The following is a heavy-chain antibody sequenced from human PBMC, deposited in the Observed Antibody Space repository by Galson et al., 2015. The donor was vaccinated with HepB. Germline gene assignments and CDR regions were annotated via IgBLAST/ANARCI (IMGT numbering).Heavy chain of an antibody. CDR1: GDSVSSNSAA. D-gene: IGHD5-12*01. J-gene: IGHJ3*01. CDR2: TYYRSKWYK. Sequence: CAISGDSVSSNSAAWNWIRQSPSRGLEWLGRTYYRSKWYKDYAISVKSRISINPDTSKNQLSLQLKSVTPEDTAVYFCARAPGREESGYDTDAIDLWGQGTMVTVSS. CDR3: ARAPGREESGYDTDAIDL. V-gene: IGHV6-1*01.